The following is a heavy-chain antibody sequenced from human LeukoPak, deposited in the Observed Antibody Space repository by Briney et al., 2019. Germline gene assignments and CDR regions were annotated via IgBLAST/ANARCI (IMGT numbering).Heavy chain of an antibody. CDR3: ARIGRASWYFDY. V-gene: IGHV1-18*01. D-gene: IGHD1-26*01. CDR2: ISTYNGHR. J-gene: IGHJ4*02. Sequence: GASVKVSCKASGYNFTTYGLTWVRQAPGQGLEWMGWISTYNGHRNYVQKFQGRVTMTTDTSTRTAYMELKSLTSDDTAVYYCARIGRASWYFDYWGQGTLVTVSS. CDR1: GYNFTTYG.